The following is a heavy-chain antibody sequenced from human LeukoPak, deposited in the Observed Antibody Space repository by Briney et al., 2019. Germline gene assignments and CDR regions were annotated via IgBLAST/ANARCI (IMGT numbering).Heavy chain of an antibody. CDR1: GFTFSSYA. J-gene: IGHJ6*02. D-gene: IGHD3-10*01. V-gene: IGHV3-66*01. Sequence: GGSLRLSCAASGFTFSSYAMSWVRQAPGKGLEWVSVIYSGGSTYYADSVKGRFTISRDNSKNTLYLQMNSLRAEDTAVYYCARGIITMVRGVIVYYGMDVWGQGTTVTVSS. CDR3: ARGIITMVRGVIVYYGMDV. CDR2: IYSGGST.